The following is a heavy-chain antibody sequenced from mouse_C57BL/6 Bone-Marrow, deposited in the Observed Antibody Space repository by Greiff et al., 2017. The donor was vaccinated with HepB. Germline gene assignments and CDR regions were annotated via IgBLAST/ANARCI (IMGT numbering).Heavy chain of an antibody. V-gene: IGHV14-4*01. CDR3: TSLWLRRSYWYFDV. Sequence: EVMLVESGAELVRPGASVKLSCTASGFNIKDDYMHWVKQRPEQGLEWIGWIDPENGDTEYASKFQGKATITADTSSNTAYLQLSSLTSEDTAVYYCTSLWLRRSYWYFDVWGTGTTVTVSS. CDR1: GFNIKDDY. D-gene: IGHD2-2*01. CDR2: IDPENGDT. J-gene: IGHJ1*03.